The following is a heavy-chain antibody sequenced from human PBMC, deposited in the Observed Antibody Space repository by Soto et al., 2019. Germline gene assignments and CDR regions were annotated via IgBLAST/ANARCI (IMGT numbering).Heavy chain of an antibody. D-gene: IGHD6-6*01. V-gene: IGHV1-69*02. Sequence: GASVKVSCKASGGTFSSYTISWVRQAPGQGLEWMGRIIPILGIANYAQKFQGRVTITADKSTSTAYMELSSLRSEDTAVYYCVRGYSSSSSRFSGYYYYMDVWGKGTTVTVSS. CDR2: IIPILGIA. CDR1: GGTFSSYT. J-gene: IGHJ6*03. CDR3: VRGYSSSSSRFSGYYYYMDV.